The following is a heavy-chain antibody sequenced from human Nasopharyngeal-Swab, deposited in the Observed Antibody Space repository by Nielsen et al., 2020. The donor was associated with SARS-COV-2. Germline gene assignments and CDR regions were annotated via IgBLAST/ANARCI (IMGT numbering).Heavy chain of an antibody. D-gene: IGHD5-24*01. J-gene: IGHJ6*03. CDR2: ISAYNGNT. CDR3: ARVPQRWLQFGYMDV. CDR1: GYSFMNYG. V-gene: IGHV1-18*01. Sequence: ASVNVSCKASGYSFMNYGVSWVRQAPGQGLEWMGWISAYNGNTNYAQRLQGRVTMTTNTSTSTAYMELRSLRSDDTAVYYCARVPQRWLQFGYMDVWGKGTTVTVSS.